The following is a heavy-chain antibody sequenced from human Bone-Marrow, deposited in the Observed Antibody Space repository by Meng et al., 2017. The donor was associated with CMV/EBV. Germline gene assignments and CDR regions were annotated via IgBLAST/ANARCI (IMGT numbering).Heavy chain of an antibody. Sequence: GGSLRLSCAASGFTFSSYSMNWVRQAPGKGLEWVSSISSSSSYIYYADSVKGRFTISRDNAKNSLYLQMNSLIAEDTAVYYCAKANYDFWSGFDYYYYGMDVWGQGTTVTVSS. CDR1: GFTFSSYS. CDR3: AKANYDFWSGFDYYYYGMDV. V-gene: IGHV3-21*01. J-gene: IGHJ6*02. CDR2: ISSSSSYI. D-gene: IGHD3-3*01.